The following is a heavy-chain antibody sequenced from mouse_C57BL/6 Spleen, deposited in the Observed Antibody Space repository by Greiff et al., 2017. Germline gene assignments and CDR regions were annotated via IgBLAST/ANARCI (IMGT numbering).Heavy chain of an antibody. J-gene: IGHJ4*01. Sequence: EVQGVESGPELVKPGASVKIPCKASGYTFTDYNMDWVKQSHGKSLEWIGDINPNNGGTIYNQKFKGKATLTVDKSSSTAYMELRSLTSEDTAVYYCARKGYGNFFYAMDYWGQGTSVTVSS. CDR1: GYTFTDYN. CDR2: INPNNGGT. V-gene: IGHV1-18*01. CDR3: ARKGYGNFFYAMDY. D-gene: IGHD2-1*01.